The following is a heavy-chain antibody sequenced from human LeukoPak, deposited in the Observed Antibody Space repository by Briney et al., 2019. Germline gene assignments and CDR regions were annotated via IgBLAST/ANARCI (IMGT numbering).Heavy chain of an antibody. Sequence: GASVKVSCKASGYTFTSYGISWVRQAPGQGLEWMGWISAYNGNTNYAQKLQGRVIMTTDTSTSTAYMELRSLRSDDTAVYYCARDRRYSSSWQKNWFDPWGQGTLVTVSS. D-gene: IGHD6-13*01. CDR3: ARDRRYSSSWQKNWFDP. J-gene: IGHJ5*02. V-gene: IGHV1-18*01. CDR1: GYTFTSYG. CDR2: ISAYNGNT.